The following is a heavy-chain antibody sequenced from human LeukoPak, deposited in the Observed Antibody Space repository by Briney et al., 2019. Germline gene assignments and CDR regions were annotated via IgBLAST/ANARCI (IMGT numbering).Heavy chain of an antibody. Sequence: PGGSLRLSCAASGFTFSSYAMSWVRQAPGKGLEWVSGITAGGGSSYYADSVKGRFTISRDNSKNTLYLQMNSLRAEDTAVYYCARDGSSGWYWVDYWGQGTLVTVSS. V-gene: IGHV3-23*01. CDR2: ITAGGGSS. CDR1: GFTFSSYA. J-gene: IGHJ4*02. D-gene: IGHD6-19*01. CDR3: ARDGSSGWYWVDY.